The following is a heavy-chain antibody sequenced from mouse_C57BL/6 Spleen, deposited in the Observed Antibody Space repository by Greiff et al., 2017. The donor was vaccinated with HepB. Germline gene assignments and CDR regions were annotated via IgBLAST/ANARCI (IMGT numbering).Heavy chain of an antibody. Sequence: QVHVKQPGAELVKPGASVKMSCKASGYTFTSYWITWVKQRPGQGLEWIGDIYPGSGSTNYNEKFKSKATLTVDTSSSTAYMQLSSLTSEDSAVYYCARNYGSSFFAYWGQGTLVTVSA. CDR1: GYTFTSYW. V-gene: IGHV1-55*01. D-gene: IGHD1-1*01. CDR3: ARNYGSSFFAY. CDR2: IYPGSGST. J-gene: IGHJ3*01.